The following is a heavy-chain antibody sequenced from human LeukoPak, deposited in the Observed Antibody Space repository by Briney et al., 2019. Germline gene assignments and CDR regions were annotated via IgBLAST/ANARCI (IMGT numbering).Heavy chain of an antibody. D-gene: IGHD6-13*01. J-gene: IGHJ5*02. V-gene: IGHV5-51*01. CDR1: GYDFTTYW. CDR3: ARHREQQLDNWFDP. Sequence: GESLKISCKGSGYDFTTYWIGWVRQMPGKGLEWMGIIYPDDSDTRYSPSFQGQVTISVDKSINTTYLQWSSLKASDTAMYYCARHREQQLDNWFDPWGQGTLVTVSS. CDR2: IYPDDSDT.